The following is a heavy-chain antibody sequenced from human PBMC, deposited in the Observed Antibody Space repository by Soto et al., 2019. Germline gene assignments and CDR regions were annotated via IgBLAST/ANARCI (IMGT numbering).Heavy chain of an antibody. V-gene: IGHV5-51*01. D-gene: IGHD2-8*01. CDR1: GYSFTSYW. J-gene: IGHJ4*02. Sequence: PGESLKISCKGPGYSFTSYWIGWVRQMPGKGLEWMGIIYPGDSHTKYSPSFQGQVTISADKSISTAYLQWSGLKASDTAIYYCARQGYCSTNECYTVDSWGQGPMGNVPP. CDR2: IYPGDSHT. CDR3: ARQGYCSTNECYTVDS.